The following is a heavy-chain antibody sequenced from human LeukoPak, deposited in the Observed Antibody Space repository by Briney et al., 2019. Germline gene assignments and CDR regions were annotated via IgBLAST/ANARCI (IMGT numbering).Heavy chain of an antibody. D-gene: IGHD6-13*01. CDR3: ARLLRNIAAAVYFFDY. J-gene: IGHJ4*02. CDR2: IYPGDSDT. V-gene: IGHV5-51*01. Sequence: GESLKISCKGSGYRFTNYWIGWVRQMPGKGLEWMGIIYPGDSDTRYSPSFRGQVTISADKSISTAYLQLSSLKASDTAMYYCARLLRNIAAAVYFFDYWGQGTLVTVSS. CDR1: GYRFTNYW.